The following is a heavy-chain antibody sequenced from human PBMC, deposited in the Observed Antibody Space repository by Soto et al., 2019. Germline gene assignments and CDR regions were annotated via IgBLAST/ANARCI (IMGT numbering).Heavy chain of an antibody. D-gene: IGHD3-22*01. J-gene: IGHJ6*02. CDR2: IDPSDSYT. CDR1: GYSFTSYC. V-gene: IGHV5-10-1*01. CDR3: ARQGGYDSSGYHYYYYGMDV. Sequence: GESLKISCKGSGYSFTSYCISWLRQMPGKGLEWMGSIDPSDSYTTYSPSFQGHVTISADKSISTAYLQWSSLKASDTAMYYCARQGGYDSSGYHYYYYGMDVWGQGTTVTVSS.